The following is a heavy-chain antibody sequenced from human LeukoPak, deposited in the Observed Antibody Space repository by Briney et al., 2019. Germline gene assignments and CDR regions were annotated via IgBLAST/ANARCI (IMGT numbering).Heavy chain of an antibody. J-gene: IGHJ4*02. Sequence: GESLRLSCAASGFIFKKYWMNWVRQAPGKGLEWVSSISSSSSYIYYADSVKGRFTISRDNAKNSLYLQMNSLRAEDTAVYYCTRGGTTLDYWGQGTLVTVSS. D-gene: IGHD1-7*01. CDR3: TRGGTTLDY. CDR2: ISSSSSYI. V-gene: IGHV3-21*01. CDR1: GFIFKKYW.